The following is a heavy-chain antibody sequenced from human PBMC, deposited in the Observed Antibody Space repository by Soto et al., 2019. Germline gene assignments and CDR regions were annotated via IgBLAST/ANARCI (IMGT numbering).Heavy chain of an antibody. CDR3: ARDSGRRSHGYSGPEHFDY. J-gene: IGHJ4*02. CDR1: GGSVSSGSYY. Sequence: PSETLSLTCTVSGGSVSSGSYYWSWIRQPPGKGLEWIGYIYYSGSTNYNPSLKSRVTISVDTSKNQFSLKLSSVTAADTAVYYCARDSGRRSHGYSGPEHFDYWGQGTLVTVSS. D-gene: IGHD5-12*01. CDR2: IYYSGST. V-gene: IGHV4-61*01.